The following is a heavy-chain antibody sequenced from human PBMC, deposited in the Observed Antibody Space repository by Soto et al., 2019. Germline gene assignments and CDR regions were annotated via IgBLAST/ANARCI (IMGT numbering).Heavy chain of an antibody. V-gene: IGHV1-8*01. D-gene: IGHD3-3*01. Sequence: ASVKVSCKDSGYTFTSYDINWVRQATGQGLEWMGWMNPNSGNTGYAQKFQGRVTMTRNTSISTAYMELSSLRSEDTAVYYCARGLRWDLRFLEWLSSNWFDPWGQGTLVTVPQ. CDR2: MNPNSGNT. CDR3: ARGLRWDLRFLEWLSSNWFDP. J-gene: IGHJ5*02. CDR1: GYTFTSYD.